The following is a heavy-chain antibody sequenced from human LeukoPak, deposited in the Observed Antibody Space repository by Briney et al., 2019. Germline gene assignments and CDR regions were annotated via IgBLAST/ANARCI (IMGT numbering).Heavy chain of an antibody. J-gene: IGHJ4*02. Sequence: GGSLRLSCAASGFTFSSYATSWVRQAPGKGLEWVSTIGDNGDSTYYADSVKGRFTISRDNSKNTLYLQMNSLRAEDTAVYYCARNALAVAVYYFDYWGQGTLVTVSS. V-gene: IGHV3-23*01. CDR1: GFTFSSYA. D-gene: IGHD6-19*01. CDR2: IGDNGDST. CDR3: ARNALAVAVYYFDY.